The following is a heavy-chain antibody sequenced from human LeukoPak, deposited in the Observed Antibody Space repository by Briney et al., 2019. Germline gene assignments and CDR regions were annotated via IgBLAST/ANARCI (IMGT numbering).Heavy chain of an antibody. Sequence: SETLSLTCTVSGGSISSSSYYWGWIRQPPGKGLEWIGSIYYSGSTYYNPSLKSRVTISVDTSKNQFSLKLSSVTAADTAVYYCARFRIAAAGTFDYWGQGTLVTVSS. CDR1: GGSISSSSYY. J-gene: IGHJ4*02. D-gene: IGHD6-13*01. CDR2: IYYSGST. CDR3: ARFRIAAAGTFDY. V-gene: IGHV4-39*07.